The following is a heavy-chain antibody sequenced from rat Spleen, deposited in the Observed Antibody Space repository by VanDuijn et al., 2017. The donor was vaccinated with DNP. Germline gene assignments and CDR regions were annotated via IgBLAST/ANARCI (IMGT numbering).Heavy chain of an antibody. D-gene: IGHD1-11*01. CDR2: ISSGGGNT. CDR1: GFTFSDYA. CDR3: ARGGRTYFDY. V-gene: IGHV5-25*01. J-gene: IGHJ2*01. Sequence: EVQLVESGGGLVQPGRSLKLSCAASGFTFSDYAMAWVRQAPKKGLEWVASISSGGGNTYYRDSVKGRFTISRDNARSTLYLQMNSLRSEDTATYYCARGGRTYFDYWGQGVMVTVSS.